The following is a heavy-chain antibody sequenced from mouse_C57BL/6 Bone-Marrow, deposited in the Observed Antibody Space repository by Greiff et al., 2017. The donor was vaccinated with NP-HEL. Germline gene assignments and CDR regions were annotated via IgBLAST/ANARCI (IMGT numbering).Heavy chain of an antibody. CDR2: IDPSDSYT. D-gene: IGHD2-12*01. CDR3: ARVTAYFDY. V-gene: IGHV1-69*01. J-gene: IGHJ2*01. Sequence: QVQLQQPGAELVMPGASVKLSCKASGYTFTSYWMHWVKQRPGQGLEWIGEIDPSDSYTNYNQKFKGKSTLTVDKSSSTAYMQLSSLTSEDSAVYYYARVTAYFDYWGQGTTLTVSS. CDR1: GYTFTSYW.